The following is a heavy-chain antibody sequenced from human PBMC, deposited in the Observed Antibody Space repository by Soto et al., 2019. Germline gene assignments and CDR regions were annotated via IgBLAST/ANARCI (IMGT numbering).Heavy chain of an antibody. CDR3: AKSRDYYDSGVGWFDP. J-gene: IGHJ5*02. D-gene: IGHD3-22*01. Sequence: QVQLVQSGAEVKKPGSSVKVSCKASGGTFSSYAISWVRQAPGQGLEWMGGIIPIFGTANYAQKFQGRVTITADKSTSTAYMGLSSLRSEDTAVYYCAKSRDYYDSGVGWFDPWGQGTLVTVSS. CDR2: IIPIFGTA. CDR1: GGTFSSYA. V-gene: IGHV1-69*06.